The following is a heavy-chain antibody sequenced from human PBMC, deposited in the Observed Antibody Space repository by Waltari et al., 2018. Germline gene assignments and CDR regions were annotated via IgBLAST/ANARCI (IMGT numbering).Heavy chain of an antibody. D-gene: IGHD3-22*01. CDR1: GYSFTSYD. J-gene: IGHJ5*02. CDR3: SDSSGP. V-gene: IGHV1-8*01. Sequence: VQLVQSGAEVKKPGAPVKVSCEASGYSFTSYDVNCVRQATGQGLEWMGWINPHSGEVGYTQRFQGRITMTRNTSINTVYMELSSLTADDTATYYCSDSSGPWGQGTLVTVSS. CDR2: INPHSGEV.